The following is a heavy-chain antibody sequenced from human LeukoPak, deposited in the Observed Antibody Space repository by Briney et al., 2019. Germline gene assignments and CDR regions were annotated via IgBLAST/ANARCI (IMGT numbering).Heavy chain of an antibody. J-gene: IGHJ3*01. V-gene: IGHV4-39*07. CDR3: VRETPRWSTSSSAFDF. CDR1: GDSISSSNYY. D-gene: IGHD2-2*01. Sequence: SETLSLTCNVSGDSISSSNYYWDWIRQPPGKGLEWIGRIYYSGRTHYNSSLKSRVSISVDTSKNQFSLKLTSVSAADTAVYYCVRETPRWSTSSSAFDFWGQGTMVTVSS. CDR2: IYYSGRT.